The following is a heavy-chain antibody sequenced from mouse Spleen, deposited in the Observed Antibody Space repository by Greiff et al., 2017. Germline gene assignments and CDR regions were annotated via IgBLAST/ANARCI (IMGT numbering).Heavy chain of an antibody. Sequence: EVQLQQSGPELVKPGASVKISCKASGYTFTDYYMNWVKQSHGKSLEWIGDINPNNGGTSYNQKFKGKATLTVDKSSSTAYMELRSLTSEDSAVYYCAPTATGYYAMDYWGQGTSVTVSS. D-gene: IGHD1-2*01. J-gene: IGHJ4*01. CDR1: GYTFTDYY. CDR2: INPNNGGT. CDR3: APTATGYYAMDY. V-gene: IGHV1-26*01.